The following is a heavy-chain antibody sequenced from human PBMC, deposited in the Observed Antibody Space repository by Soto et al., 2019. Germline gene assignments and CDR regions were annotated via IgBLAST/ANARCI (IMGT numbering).Heavy chain of an antibody. CDR3: VKGGWYSAWYDLWSGYYGVAQFDP. J-gene: IGHJ5*02. CDR2: ISSSGSTI. CDR1: GFTFSSYE. D-gene: IGHD3-3*01. Sequence: PGGSLRLSCAASGFTFSSYEMNWVRQAPGKGLEWVSYISSSGSTIYYADSVKGRFTVSRDNAKNSLYLQMNSLRAEDTAVYYCVKGGWYSAWYDLWSGYYGVAQFDPWGQGTLVTVYS. V-gene: IGHV3-48*03.